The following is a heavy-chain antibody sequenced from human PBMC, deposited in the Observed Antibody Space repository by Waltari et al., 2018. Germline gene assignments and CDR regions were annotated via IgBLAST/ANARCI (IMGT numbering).Heavy chain of an antibody. Sequence: QVQLVQSGAEVKKPGSSVKVSCEVSGGTFSSYGISWVRQAPGQGLEWMGGIIPIIAEGNYAQRFQGRVTITADESTSTAHMELSNLRSEDTAVYYCARANYRGSGSNSYHFYLMDVWGRGTTVTVST. CDR1: GGTFSSYG. CDR3: ARANYRGSGSNSYHFYLMDV. V-gene: IGHV1-69*12. J-gene: IGHJ6*01. D-gene: IGHD3-10*01. CDR2: IIPIIAEG.